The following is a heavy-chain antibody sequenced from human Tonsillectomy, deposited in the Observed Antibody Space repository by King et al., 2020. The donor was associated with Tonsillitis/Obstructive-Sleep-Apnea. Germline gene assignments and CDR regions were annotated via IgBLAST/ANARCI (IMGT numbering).Heavy chain of an antibody. V-gene: IGHV4-39*01. CDR3: ARPNWGRDWYFDL. Sequence: QLQESGPGLVKPSETLSLTCTVSGGSISSSSYSWGWIRQPPGKGQEWIGSIYYSGSTYYNPSLKSRVTISVDTSKNQFSLKLSSVTAADTAVYYCARPNWGRDWYFDLWGRGTLVTVSS. CDR2: IYYSGST. J-gene: IGHJ2*01. CDR1: GGSISSSSYS. D-gene: IGHD7-27*01.